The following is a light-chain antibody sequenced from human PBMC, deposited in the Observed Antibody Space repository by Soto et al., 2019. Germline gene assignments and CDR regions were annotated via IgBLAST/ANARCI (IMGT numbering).Light chain of an antibody. CDR1: SSDVGAYIY. V-gene: IGLV2-14*03. J-gene: IGLJ1*01. CDR2: EVN. CDR3: SSSSDSATKV. Sequence: QSALTQPASVSGSPGQSITISCGGTSSDVGAYIYVSWYQQYPGKAPKLIIYEVNNRPSGVSCRFSGSKSDTTAYLTISGLQAEDEADYYCSSSSDSATKVVGTGTKVTVL.